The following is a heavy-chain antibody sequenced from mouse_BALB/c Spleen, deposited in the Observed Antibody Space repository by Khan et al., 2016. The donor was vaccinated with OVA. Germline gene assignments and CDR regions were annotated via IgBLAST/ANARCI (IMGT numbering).Heavy chain of an antibody. CDR2: IWSDGST. CDR3: ARELRRGGCAY. V-gene: IGHV2-6-7*01. J-gene: IGHJ3*01. D-gene: IGHD1-1*01. Sequence: VQLQESGPGLVAPSQSLSITCTVSGFSLTGYGVNWVRQPPGKGLEWLGMIWSDGSTAYNSALKSRLSISKDNSKSQVFLKMNSLQTDDTARYYCARELRRGGCAYWGQGTLVTVSA. CDR1: GFSLTGYG.